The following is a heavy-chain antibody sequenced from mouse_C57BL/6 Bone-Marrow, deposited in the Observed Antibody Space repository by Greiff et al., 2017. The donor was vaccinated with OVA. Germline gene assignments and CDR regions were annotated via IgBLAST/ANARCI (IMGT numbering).Heavy chain of an antibody. V-gene: IGHV5-16*01. Sequence: EVKLMESAGGLVQPGSSMKLSCTASGFTFSDYYMAWVRQVPEKGLEWVANINYDGSSTYYLDSLKSRFIISRDNAKNILYLQMSSLKSEDTATYYCASALTGTSFDYWGQGTTLTVSS. CDR3: ASALTGTSFDY. J-gene: IGHJ2*01. CDR1: GFTFSDYY. CDR2: INYDGSST. D-gene: IGHD4-1*01.